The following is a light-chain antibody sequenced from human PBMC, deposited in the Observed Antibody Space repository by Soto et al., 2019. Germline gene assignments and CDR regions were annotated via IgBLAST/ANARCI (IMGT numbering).Light chain of an antibody. CDR2: GSS. J-gene: IGLJ1*01. V-gene: IGLV1-40*01. Sequence: QSVLTQPPSVSGAPGQRGTISCTGSSSNIGAGYDVHWYQQLPGTAPKLFIYGSSTRPSGVPDRFSGSKSGTSASLAITGLQAEDEADYYCQSYDSTLSGYVFGTGTKVTVL. CDR3: QSYDSTLSGYV. CDR1: SSNIGAGYD.